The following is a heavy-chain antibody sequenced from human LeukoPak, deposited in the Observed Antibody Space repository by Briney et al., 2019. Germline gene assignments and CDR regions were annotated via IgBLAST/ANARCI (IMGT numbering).Heavy chain of an antibody. CDR3: ARDLRGGAYYGMDV. V-gene: IGHV3-53*01. CDR1: GFTVSRNY. Sequence: GGSLRLSCAASGFTVSRNYMAWVRQAPGKGLEWVSILYIGDNPYYADSVKGRFTISRDDSKNTVYLQMNSLRVEDTAVYYCARDLRGGAYYGMDVWGQGTTVTVSS. D-gene: IGHD3-10*01. CDR2: LYIGDNP. J-gene: IGHJ6*02.